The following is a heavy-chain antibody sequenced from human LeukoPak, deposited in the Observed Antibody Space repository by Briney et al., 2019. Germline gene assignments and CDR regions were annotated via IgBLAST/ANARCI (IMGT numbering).Heavy chain of an antibody. V-gene: IGHV1-18*04. CDR2: ISAYNGNT. J-gene: IGHJ3*02. CDR3: ARDPGRLGELFAGLNAFDI. Sequence: PVASVKVSCKASGYTFTGYYMHWVRQAPGQGLEWMGWISAYNGNTNYAQKLQGRVTMTTDTSTSTAYMELRSLRSDDTAVYYCARDPGRLGELFAGLNAFDIWGQGTMVTVSS. D-gene: IGHD3-16*01. CDR1: GYTFTGYY.